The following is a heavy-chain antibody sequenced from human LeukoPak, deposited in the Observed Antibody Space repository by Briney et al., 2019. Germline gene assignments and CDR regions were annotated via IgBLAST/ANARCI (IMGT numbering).Heavy chain of an antibody. CDR2: ISAYNGNR. D-gene: IGHD2-21*02. CDR3: ARVSYCGGDCYHWGMGAFDI. J-gene: IGHJ3*02. V-gene: IGHV1-18*01. Sequence: ASVKVSCKASGYIFTSYVINWVRQAPGQGLEWMGWISAYNGNRNYAQKLQGRVTMTTDTSTSTAYMELRSLRSDDTAVYYCARVSYCGGDCYHWGMGAFDIWGQGTMVTVSS. CDR1: GYIFTSYV.